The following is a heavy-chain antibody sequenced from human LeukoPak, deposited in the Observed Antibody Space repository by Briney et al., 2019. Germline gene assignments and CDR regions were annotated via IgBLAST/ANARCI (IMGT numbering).Heavy chain of an antibody. CDR3: VRDRSGSYPYYFDF. Sequence: GGSLRLSCAASGFIFSGSAMHWVRQASGKGLEWVGRIRNKANTYATAYSTSVKGRFTISRDDSKNTAYLQMNSLKTEDTAVYYCVRDRSGSYPYYFDFWGQGSLLTASS. CDR1: GFIFSGSA. J-gene: IGHJ4*02. CDR2: IRNKANTYAT. V-gene: IGHV3-73*01. D-gene: IGHD1-26*01.